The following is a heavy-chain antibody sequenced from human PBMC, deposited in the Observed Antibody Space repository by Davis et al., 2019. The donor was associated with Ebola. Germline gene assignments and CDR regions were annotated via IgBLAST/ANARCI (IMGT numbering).Heavy chain of an antibody. CDR2: IRVYNGNT. CDR1: GYTFTSYG. Sequence: ASVKVSCKASGYTFTSYGISWVRQAPGQGLEWMGWIRVYNGNTNYAQKLQGRVTMTTDTSTSTAYMELRSLRSDDTAVYYCARDGYYDFWSGYYVRERPAFDIWGQGTMVTVSS. J-gene: IGHJ3*02. D-gene: IGHD3-3*01. CDR3: ARDGYYDFWSGYYVRERPAFDI. V-gene: IGHV1-18*01.